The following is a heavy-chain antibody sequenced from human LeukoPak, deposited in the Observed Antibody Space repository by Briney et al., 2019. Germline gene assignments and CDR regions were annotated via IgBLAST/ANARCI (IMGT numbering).Heavy chain of an antibody. Sequence: PGGSLRLSCAASGFTFSSYWMSWVRQAPGKGLEWVANIKQDGSEKYYVDSVKGRFTFSRDNAKNSLYLQMNSLRAEDTAVYYCARDMDRYYMDVWGKGTTVTVSS. CDR3: ARDMDRYYMDV. CDR1: GFTFSSYW. V-gene: IGHV3-7*01. CDR2: IKQDGSEK. J-gene: IGHJ6*03. D-gene: IGHD3-10*01.